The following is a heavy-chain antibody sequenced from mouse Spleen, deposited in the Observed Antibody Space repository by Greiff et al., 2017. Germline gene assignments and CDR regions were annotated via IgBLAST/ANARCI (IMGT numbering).Heavy chain of an antibody. Sequence: QVQLKESGAELVRPGASVTLSCKASGYTFTDYEMHWVKQTPVHGLEWIGAIDPETGGTAYNQKFKGKAILTADKSSSTAYMELRSLTSEDSAVYYCTRYYDYDWFAYWAKGLWSLSLQ. V-gene: IGHV1-15*01. D-gene: IGHD2-4*01. CDR1: GYTFTDYE. J-gene: IGHJ3*01. CDR3: TRYYDYDWFAY. CDR2: IDPETGGT.